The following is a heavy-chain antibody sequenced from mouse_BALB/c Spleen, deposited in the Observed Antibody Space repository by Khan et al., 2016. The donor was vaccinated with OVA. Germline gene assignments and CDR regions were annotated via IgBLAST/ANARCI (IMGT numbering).Heavy chain of an antibody. Sequence: EVQLQESGPGLVKPSQSLSLTCTVTGYSITSGYAWNWIRQFPGNKLEWMGYISYSGGTSYNPSLKSRISITRATSKNQFFLQLNSVTTEDTATYYCARRNYYGYYFDYGGQGTTLTVSS. CDR3: ARRNYYGYYFDY. CDR1: GYSITSGYA. CDR2: ISYSGGT. V-gene: IGHV3-2*02. D-gene: IGHD1-1*01. J-gene: IGHJ2*01.